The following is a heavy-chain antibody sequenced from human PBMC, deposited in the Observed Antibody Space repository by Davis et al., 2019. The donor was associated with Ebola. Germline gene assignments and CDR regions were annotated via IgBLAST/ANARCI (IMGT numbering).Heavy chain of an antibody. CDR1: GFTVSSNE. Sequence: GESLKISCAASGFTVSSNEMSWVRQAPGKGLEWVSSISGGSTYYADSRKGRFTISRDNSKNTLHLQMNSLRAEDTAVYYCARAPEELRFLEWLSFDYWGQGTLVTVSS. D-gene: IGHD3-3*01. CDR3: ARAPEELRFLEWLSFDY. V-gene: IGHV3-38-3*01. CDR2: ISGGST. J-gene: IGHJ4*02.